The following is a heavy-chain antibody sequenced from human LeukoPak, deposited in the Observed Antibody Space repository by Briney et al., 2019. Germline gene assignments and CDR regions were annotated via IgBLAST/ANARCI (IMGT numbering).Heavy chain of an antibody. CDR1: GFTFSGHA. J-gene: IGHJ4*02. Sequence: GGSLRLSCAASGFTFSGHAMIWVRQAPGKGLEWVSTFVATGNTFYADSVKGRFTISRDNSKNTLFLQMSSLGAEDTAVYYCATFRQSGGVDYWGQGTLVTVSS. CDR2: FVATGNT. V-gene: IGHV3-23*01. D-gene: IGHD2-15*01. CDR3: ATFRQSGGVDY.